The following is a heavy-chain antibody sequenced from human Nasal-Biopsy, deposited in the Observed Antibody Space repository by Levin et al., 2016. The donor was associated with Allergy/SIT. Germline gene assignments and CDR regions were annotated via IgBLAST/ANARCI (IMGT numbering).Heavy chain of an antibody. CDR2: IYYSGII. Sequence: SETLSLTCTVSGGSISTSSYYWGWIRQPPGKGLEWIGNIYYSGIIFYNPSLKSRITISVDTSKNQFSLKLTSVTAADTALYYCARIIRGGYLDWFNPWGQGTLVTVSS. CDR3: ARIIRGGYLDWFNP. J-gene: IGHJ5*02. D-gene: IGHD3-10*01. V-gene: IGHV4-39*01. CDR1: GGSISTSSYY.